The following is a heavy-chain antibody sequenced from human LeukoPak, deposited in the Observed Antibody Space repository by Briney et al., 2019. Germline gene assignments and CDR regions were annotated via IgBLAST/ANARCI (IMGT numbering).Heavy chain of an antibody. D-gene: IGHD1-26*01. J-gene: IGHJ4*02. CDR3: ARDPVGGSTIFDY. CDR1: GDSFSSNSAA. Sequence: SQTLSLTCAISGDSFSSNSAAWNWIRPSPSSGLEWLGRTYYRSKWYYDYAVAVKSRISINPDTSKNQFSLQLSSVTPEDTAVYYCARDPVGGSTIFDYWGQGTLVTVSS. V-gene: IGHV6-1*01. CDR2: TYYRSKWYY.